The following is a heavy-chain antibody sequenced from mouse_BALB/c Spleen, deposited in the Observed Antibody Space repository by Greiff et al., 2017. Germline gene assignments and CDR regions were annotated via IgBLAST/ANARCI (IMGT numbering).Heavy chain of an antibody. CDR1: GFTFSSYG. Sequence: EVHLVESGGDLVKPGGSLKLSCAASGFTFSSYGMSWVRQTPDKRLEWVATISSGGSYTYYPDSVKGRFTISRDNAKNTLYLQMSSLKSEDTAMYYCASPSLLTTVGFAMDYWGQGTSVTVSS. V-gene: IGHV5-6*01. CDR3: ASPSLLTTVGFAMDY. J-gene: IGHJ4*01. D-gene: IGHD1-1*01. CDR2: ISSGGSYT.